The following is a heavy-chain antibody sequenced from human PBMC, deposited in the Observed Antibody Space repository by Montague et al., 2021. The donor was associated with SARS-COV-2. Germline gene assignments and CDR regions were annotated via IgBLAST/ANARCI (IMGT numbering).Heavy chain of an antibody. D-gene: IGHD3-22*01. Sequence: SETLSLTCAVYGGSFSGYYWSWIRQPPGKGLEWIGEVYHSGSTNXNPSLKSRVTMSVDTSKNQFSLKLSSVTAADTAVYYCARGRSETMIVVVVPLYYYMDVWGKGTTVTVSS. V-gene: IGHV4-34*01. CDR1: GGSFSGYY. CDR3: ARGRSETMIVVVVPLYYYMDV. J-gene: IGHJ6*03. CDR2: VYHSGST.